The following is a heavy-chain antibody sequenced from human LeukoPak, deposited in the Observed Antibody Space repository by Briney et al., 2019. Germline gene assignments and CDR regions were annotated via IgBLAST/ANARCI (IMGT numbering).Heavy chain of an antibody. J-gene: IGHJ5*02. D-gene: IGHD2-2*01. CDR2: IIPIFGTA. V-gene: IGHV1-69*13. CDR1: GGTFSSYA. CDR3: ARGYCSSTSCPTDPNWFDP. Sequence: ASVRVSCKASGGTFSSYAISWVRQAPGQGLEWMGGIIPIFGTANYAQKFQGRVTITADESTSTAYMELSSLRSEDTAVYYCARGYCSSTSCPTDPNWFDPWGQGTLVTVSS.